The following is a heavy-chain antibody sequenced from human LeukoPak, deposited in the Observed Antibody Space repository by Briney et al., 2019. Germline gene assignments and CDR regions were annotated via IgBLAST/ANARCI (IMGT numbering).Heavy chain of an antibody. CDR2: ISAYNGNT. V-gene: IGHV1-18*01. CDR1: GYTFTSYG. CDR3: ARDSHCSSTSCYGWGLREYFQH. D-gene: IGHD2-2*01. J-gene: IGHJ1*01. Sequence: ASVKVSCKASGYTFTSYGISWVRQAPGQGLEWMGWISAYNGNTNYAQKLQGRVTMTTDTSTSTAYMELRSLRSDDTAVYYCARDSHCSSTSCYGWGLREYFQHWGQGTLVTVSS.